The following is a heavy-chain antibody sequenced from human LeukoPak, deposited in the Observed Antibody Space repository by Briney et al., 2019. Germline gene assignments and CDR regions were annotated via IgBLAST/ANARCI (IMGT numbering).Heavy chain of an antibody. D-gene: IGHD2-2*01. CDR2: IRPYNGDT. CDR3: ARDLCSTTSCQGWFDP. Sequence: ASVKVTYKGSGYTLSNYGISWVRKAPGQGLEWMGWIRPYNGDTSYAQKFQDRVTITTDASTSTSYMEVRSLRSDDTAVYYCARDLCSTTSCQGWFDPWGQGTLVTVSS. J-gene: IGHJ5*02. CDR1: GYTLSNYG. V-gene: IGHV1-18*01.